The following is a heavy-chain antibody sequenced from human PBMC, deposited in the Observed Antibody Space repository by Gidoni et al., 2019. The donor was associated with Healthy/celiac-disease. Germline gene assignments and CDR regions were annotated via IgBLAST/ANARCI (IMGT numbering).Heavy chain of an antibody. CDR1: GGTFSSYG. D-gene: IGHD3-16*01. V-gene: IGHV1-69*06. CDR3: ARQGVNWFDP. J-gene: IGHJ5*02. CDR2: LIPIFGTA. Sequence: QVPLVQSGAEVKKPGSSVKVSCKASGGTFSSYGISWVRQAPGQGLEWMGELIPIFGTANYAQKFQGRVTITADKSTSKAYMELTSLRSEDTAVYYCARQGVNWFDPWGQGTLVTVSS.